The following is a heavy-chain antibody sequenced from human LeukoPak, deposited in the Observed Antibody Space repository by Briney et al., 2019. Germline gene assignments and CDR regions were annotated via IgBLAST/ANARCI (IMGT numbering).Heavy chain of an antibody. CDR2: ISSSSSYI. V-gene: IGHV3-21*01. CDR3: ARDLVYGQTRAMGDY. D-gene: IGHD2/OR15-2a*01. J-gene: IGHJ4*02. Sequence: GGSLRLSCAASGFTFSSYSMNWVRQAPGKGLEWVSSISSSSSYIYYADSVKGRFTISRDNAKKSLYLQMNSLRAEDTAVYYCARDLVYGQTRAMGDYWGQGTLVTVSS. CDR1: GFTFSSYS.